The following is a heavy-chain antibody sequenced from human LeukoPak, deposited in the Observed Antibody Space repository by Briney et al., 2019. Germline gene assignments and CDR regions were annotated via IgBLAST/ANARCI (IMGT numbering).Heavy chain of an antibody. V-gene: IGHV4-4*09. J-gene: IGHJ6*03. D-gene: IGHD6-6*01. Sequence: GSLRLSCAASGFTFSSYNMNWVRQAPGKGLEWIACIYNSGSTYHNPSLKSRITISLDTSKNQFSLKLSSVTAADTAVYYCARLRRQLVPTPPHLGYYYYMDVWGKGTMVTVSS. CDR3: ARLRRQLVPTPPHLGYYYYMDV. CDR2: IYNSGST. CDR1: GFTFSSYN.